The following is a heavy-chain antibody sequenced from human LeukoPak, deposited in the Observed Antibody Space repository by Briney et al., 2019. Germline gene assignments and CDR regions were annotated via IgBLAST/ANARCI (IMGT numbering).Heavy chain of an antibody. V-gene: IGHV1-8*01. Sequence: ASVNVSCKASGYTFTSYDINWVRQATGQGLEWVGWMNPNNSDIGYAQKFQGRVTMTRNTSIGTAYMELSSLRSEDTAIYYCVRVPPGTTIYAYWGQGTLVTVSS. CDR2: MNPNNSDI. D-gene: IGHD1-14*01. CDR3: VRVPPGTTIYAY. J-gene: IGHJ4*02. CDR1: GYTFTSYD.